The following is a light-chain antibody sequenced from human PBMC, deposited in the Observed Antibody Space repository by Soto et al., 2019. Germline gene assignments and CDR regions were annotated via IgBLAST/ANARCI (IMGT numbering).Light chain of an antibody. J-gene: IGKJ1*01. CDR2: GAS. CDR3: QQYGSSPRT. CDR1: QSISSS. Sequence: EIVMTQSPATLSVSPGERATLSCRASQSISSSLAWYQQKPGRAPRLLIYGASIRATDIPAGFSGSGSGTDFTLTISRLEPEDFAVYYRQQYGSSPRTFGQGAKV. V-gene: IGKV3-20*01.